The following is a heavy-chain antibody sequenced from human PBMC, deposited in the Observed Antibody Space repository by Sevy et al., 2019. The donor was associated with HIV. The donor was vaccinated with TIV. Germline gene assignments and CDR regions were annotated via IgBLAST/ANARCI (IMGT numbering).Heavy chain of an antibody. Sequence: GGSLRLSCTYSELGFSSHSFNWVRQAPGKGLEWISYISGIGTPISYLDSLRGRFTISRDNAKNSLFLQMNNLRDDVLAVYYCARDLHWAFDQWGQGTLVTVSS. V-gene: IGHV3-48*02. CDR3: ARDLHWAFDQ. J-gene: IGHJ4*02. CDR1: ELGFSSHS. CDR2: ISGIGTPI. D-gene: IGHD7-27*01.